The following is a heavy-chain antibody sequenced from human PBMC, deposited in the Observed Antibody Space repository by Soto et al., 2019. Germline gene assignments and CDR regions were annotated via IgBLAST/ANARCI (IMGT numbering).Heavy chain of an antibody. CDR1: GFTVSSSY. V-gene: IGHV3-53*01. D-gene: IGHD6-6*01. J-gene: IGHJ3*02. CDR2: IYSGGST. Sequence: GGSLRLSCAASGFTVSSSYMSWVSQAPGKGLEWVSVIYSGGSTYYADSVKGRFTISRDNSKNTLYLQMNSLRAEDTAVYYCARDSTVYSSSFYAFDIWGQGTMVTVSS. CDR3: ARDSTVYSSSFYAFDI.